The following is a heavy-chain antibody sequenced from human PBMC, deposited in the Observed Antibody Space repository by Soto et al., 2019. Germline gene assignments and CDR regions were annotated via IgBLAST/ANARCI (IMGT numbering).Heavy chain of an antibody. Sequence: ASVKVSCKASGYTFTGYYMHWVRQAPGQGLEWMGWINPNSGGTNYAQKFQGWVTMTRDTSISTAYMELSRLRSDDTAVYYCARGGHCSGGSCYYYYGMDVWGQGTTVTVSS. J-gene: IGHJ6*02. CDR1: GYTFTGYY. CDR3: ARGGHCSGGSCYYYYGMDV. D-gene: IGHD2-15*01. CDR2: INPNSGGT. V-gene: IGHV1-2*04.